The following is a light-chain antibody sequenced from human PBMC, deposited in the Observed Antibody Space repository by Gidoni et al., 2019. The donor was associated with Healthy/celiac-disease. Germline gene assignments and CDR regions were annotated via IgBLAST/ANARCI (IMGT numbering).Light chain of an antibody. CDR1: QSISSY. V-gene: IGKV1-39*01. Sequence: DVQMARSPSSRSASVGDRVTITCRASQSISSYLNWYQQKPGKAPKLLIYAASSLQSGVPSRFRGSGSGTDFTLTISSLQPEDFVTYYCQQSYSIPLTFGGGTKVEIK. J-gene: IGKJ4*01. CDR2: AAS. CDR3: QQSYSIPLT.